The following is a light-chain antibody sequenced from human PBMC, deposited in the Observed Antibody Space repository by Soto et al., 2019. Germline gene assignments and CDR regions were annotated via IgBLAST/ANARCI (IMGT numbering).Light chain of an antibody. J-gene: IGKJ2*01. CDR1: QSVSSSY. CDR2: GAS. V-gene: IGKV3-20*01. CDR3: QQYGSSPRALYT. Sequence: EIVLTQSPGTLSLSPGERATLSCRASQSVSSSYLAWYQQKPGQAPRLLIYGASSMATGIPDRFSGSGSGTDFTLTISRLEPEDFAVYYCQQYGSSPRALYTFGQGTKLEIK.